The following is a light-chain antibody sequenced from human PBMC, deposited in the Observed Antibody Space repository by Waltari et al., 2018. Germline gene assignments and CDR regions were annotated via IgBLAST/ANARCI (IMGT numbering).Light chain of an antibody. CDR3: QQSYTSPEFT. V-gene: IGKV1-39*01. CDR2: AAS. CDR1: QYISNY. Sequence: DIQFTQSLSSLPAYVGDRVTITCRASQYISNYLNQYQQQPGKAPELLIYAASNSRSVVPSRCSASASGTDFTITINSLQPEDFATDYCQQSYTSPEFTFGGGTKME. J-gene: IGKJ4*01.